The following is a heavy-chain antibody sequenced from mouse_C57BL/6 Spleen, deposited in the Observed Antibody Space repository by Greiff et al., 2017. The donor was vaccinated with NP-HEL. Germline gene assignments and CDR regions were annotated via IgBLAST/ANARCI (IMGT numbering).Heavy chain of an antibody. V-gene: IGHV10-3*01. CDR3: VKRSNCLYYCAMDY. D-gene: IGHD2-5*01. J-gene: IGHJ4*01. CDR2: ISSKSSNYAT. CDR1: GFTFNTYA. Sequence: EVQVVESGGGLVQPKGSLKLSCAASGFTFNTYAMHWVRQAPGKGLEWVARISSKSSNYATYYADSVQDRFTISRDDSQSIHYLQMNNLKTEDTAMYYCVKRSNCLYYCAMDYWGQGTSVTVSS.